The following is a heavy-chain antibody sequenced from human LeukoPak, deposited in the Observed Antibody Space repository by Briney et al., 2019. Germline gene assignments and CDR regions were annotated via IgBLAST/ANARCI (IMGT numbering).Heavy chain of an antibody. J-gene: IGHJ5*02. Sequence: SETLSLTCTVSGGSISSYYWSWIRQPPGKGLEWIAYISDIGSINYNPSLKSRVTISLDTSENQFSLKLSSVTAADTAVYYCARGINYDYVWGSYRPKNNWFDPWGQGILVTVPS. V-gene: IGHV4-59*01. CDR3: ARGINYDYVWGSYRPKNNWFDP. CDR1: GGSISSYY. CDR2: ISDIGSI. D-gene: IGHD3-16*02.